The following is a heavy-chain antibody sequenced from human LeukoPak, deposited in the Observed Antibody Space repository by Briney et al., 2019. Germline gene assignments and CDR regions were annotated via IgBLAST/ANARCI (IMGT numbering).Heavy chain of an antibody. CDR1: GFTFDDYA. V-gene: IGHV3-9*01. CDR3: ARDEWELPSGGFDY. J-gene: IGHJ4*02. CDR2: ISWNSGSI. D-gene: IGHD1-26*01. Sequence: GGSLRLSCAASGFTFDDYAMHWVRQAPGKGLEWVSGISWNSGSIGYADSVKGRFTISRDNAKNSLYLQMNSLRAEDTAVYYCARDEWELPSGGFDYWGQGTLVTVSS.